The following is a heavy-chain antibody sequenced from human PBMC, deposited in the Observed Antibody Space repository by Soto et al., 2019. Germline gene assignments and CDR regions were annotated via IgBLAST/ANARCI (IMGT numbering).Heavy chain of an antibody. CDR3: ASYVRGPAFYLDS. V-gene: IGHV3-23*01. D-gene: IGHD3-10*02. Sequence: RLSCAASGFTFTAYAMSGVRQAPGKGLEWVSVISKNGDEEYYADSVTGRFTISRDSSNNLLYLRMSSLRVEDTAVYYCASYVRGPAFYLDSWGQGTLVTVSS. J-gene: IGHJ4*02. CDR1: GFTFTAYA. CDR2: ISKNGDEE.